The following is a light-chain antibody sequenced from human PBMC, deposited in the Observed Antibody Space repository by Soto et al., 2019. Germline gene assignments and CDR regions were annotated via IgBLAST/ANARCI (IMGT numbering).Light chain of an antibody. CDR2: DAS. J-gene: IGKJ5*01. Sequence: EIVFAHSPDTLSFCPVERAALSCRAIQSVRSERLAWYQQKRGQAPTLLIFDASSRASGTPERFSGSGSGTDFTLTISRLEPEDFAVYYCQEYDGAPPITFGLGTRLEIK. CDR1: QSVRSER. CDR3: QEYDGAPPIT. V-gene: IGKV3-20*01.